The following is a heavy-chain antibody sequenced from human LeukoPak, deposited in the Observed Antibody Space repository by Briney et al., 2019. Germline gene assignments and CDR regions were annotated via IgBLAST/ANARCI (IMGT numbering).Heavy chain of an antibody. CDR3: ARLRGSGSTYPMDWYFDL. J-gene: IGHJ2*01. Sequence: SETLSLTCTVSGGSISSYYWSWIRQPPGKGLEWIGYIYYSGSTNYNPSLKSRVTISVDTSKNQFSLKLSSVTAADTAVYYCARLRGSGSTYPMDWYFDLWGRGTLVTVSS. CDR1: GGSISSYY. CDR2: IYYSGST. D-gene: IGHD3-10*01. V-gene: IGHV4-59*08.